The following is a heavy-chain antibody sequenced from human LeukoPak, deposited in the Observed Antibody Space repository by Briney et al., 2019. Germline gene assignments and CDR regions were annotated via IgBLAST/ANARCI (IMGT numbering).Heavy chain of an antibody. CDR1: GGSFSGYY. CDR3: ARGLGAYFDY. D-gene: IGHD3-3*01. V-gene: IGHV4-34*01. J-gene: IGHJ4*02. CDR2: INHSGST. Sequence: SETLSLTCAVYGGSFSGYYWSCIRQPPGKGLEWIGEINHSGSTNYNPSLKSRVTISVDTSKNQFSLKLSSVTAADTAVYYCARGLGAYFDYWGQGTLVTVSS.